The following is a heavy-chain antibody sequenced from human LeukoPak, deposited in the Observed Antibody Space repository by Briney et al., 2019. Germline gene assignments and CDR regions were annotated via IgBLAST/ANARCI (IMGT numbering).Heavy chain of an antibody. D-gene: IGHD3-3*01. V-gene: IGHV1-2*02. CDR2: INRNSGGT. Sequence: ASVKVSCKASGYTFTGYFIHWVRQAPGQGLEWMGWINRNSGGTNYAQKFQGRVTMTRDTSTSTVYMELSSLRSEDTAVYYCARDRETIFGVATYLFDYWGQGTLVTVSS. CDR3: ARDRETIFGVATYLFDY. CDR1: GYTFTGYF. J-gene: IGHJ4*02.